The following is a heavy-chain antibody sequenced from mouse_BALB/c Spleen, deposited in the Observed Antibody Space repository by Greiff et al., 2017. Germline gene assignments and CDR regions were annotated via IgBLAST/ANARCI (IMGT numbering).Heavy chain of an antibody. CDR1: GYTFTSYW. V-gene: IGHV1-7*01. CDR2: INPSTGYT. D-gene: IGHD1-1*01. CDR3: ARNYGSSFAWFAY. J-gene: IGHJ3*01. Sequence: LVESGAELAKPGASVKMSCKASGYTFTSYWMHWVKQRPGQGLEWIGYINPSTGYTEYNQKFKDKATLTADKSSSTAYMQLSSLTSEDSAVYYCARNYGSSFAWFAYWGQGTLVTVSA.